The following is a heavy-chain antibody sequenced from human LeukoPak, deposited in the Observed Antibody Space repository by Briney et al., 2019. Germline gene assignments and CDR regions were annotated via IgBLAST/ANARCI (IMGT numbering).Heavy chain of an antibody. J-gene: IGHJ4*02. CDR2: FDTGFGT. CDR3: ARSSGWWSLDY. Sequence: PGGSLRLSCAASGFTFSTASLHWVRLAPGRGLEWVSAFDTGFGTYYPDSLKGRFTISRDNSKNPLFLQMNSLRAEDTAVYYCARSSGWWSLDYWGQGTLVTVSS. D-gene: IGHD6-19*01. V-gene: IGHV3-23*01. CDR1: GFTFSTAS.